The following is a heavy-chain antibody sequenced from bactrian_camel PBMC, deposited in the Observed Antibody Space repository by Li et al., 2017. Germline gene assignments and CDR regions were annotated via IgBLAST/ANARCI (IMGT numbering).Heavy chain of an antibody. CDR2: IHTGSGGT. D-gene: IGHD6*01. CDR1: GYTGGSHC. V-gene: IGHV3S35*01. J-gene: IGHJ4*01. Sequence: QLVESGGGSVQAGGSLKLTCKVSGYTGGSHCMGWFRQAPGKEREGVASIHTGSGGTYYADSVKGRFTFSQDNGKNTVYLQMNSLGPEDTAMYYCAAGGYGGSWEASLESGVSGQGTQVTVS.